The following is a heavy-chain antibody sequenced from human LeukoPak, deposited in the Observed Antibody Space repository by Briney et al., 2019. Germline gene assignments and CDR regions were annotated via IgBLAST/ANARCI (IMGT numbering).Heavy chain of an antibody. Sequence: GGSLRLSCAASGFTFDDYGMNWVRQAPGKGLEWVSGINWNGGSTGYADSVKGRFTISRDNSKNTLYLQMNSLRAEDTAVYYCAKDLADSFIVVVPAAMADWGQGTMVTVSS. CDR3: AKDLADSFIVVVPAAMAD. V-gene: IGHV3-20*04. CDR1: GFTFDDYG. J-gene: IGHJ3*01. CDR2: INWNGGST. D-gene: IGHD2-2*01.